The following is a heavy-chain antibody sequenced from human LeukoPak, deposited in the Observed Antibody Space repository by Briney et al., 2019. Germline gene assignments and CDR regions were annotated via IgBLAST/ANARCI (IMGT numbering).Heavy chain of an antibody. V-gene: IGHV4-39*07. CDR1: GGSISSSSYY. J-gene: IGHJ5*02. CDR2: VYYSGST. D-gene: IGHD6-19*01. Sequence: PSETLSLTCTVSGGSISSSSYYWGWIRQPPGKGLEWIGTVYYSGSTYYDPSLKSRVTISVDTSKNQFSLKLSSVTAADTAIYYCARLMAVAGTADWFDPWGQGTLVTVSS. CDR3: ARLMAVAGTADWFDP.